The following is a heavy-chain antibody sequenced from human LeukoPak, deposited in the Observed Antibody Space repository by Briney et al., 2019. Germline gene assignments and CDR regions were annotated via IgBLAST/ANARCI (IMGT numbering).Heavy chain of an antibody. Sequence: ASVKVSCKASGYTFTGYYMHWVRQAPGQGLEWMGWINPNSGGTNHAQKFQGRVTMTRDTSISTAYMELSRLRSDDTAVYYCARGKGSIAVAGTAYWGQGTLVTVSS. CDR1: GYTFTGYY. CDR3: ARGKGSIAVAGTAY. D-gene: IGHD6-19*01. CDR2: INPNSGGT. J-gene: IGHJ4*02. V-gene: IGHV1-2*02.